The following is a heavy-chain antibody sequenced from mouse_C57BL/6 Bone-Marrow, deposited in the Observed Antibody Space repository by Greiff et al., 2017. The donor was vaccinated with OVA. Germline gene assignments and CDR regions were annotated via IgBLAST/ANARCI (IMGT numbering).Heavy chain of an antibody. CDR3: ARSRAYYSFDY. CDR1: GYTFTSYW. CDR2: IHPNSGST. D-gene: IGHD3-3*01. J-gene: IGHJ2*01. V-gene: IGHV1-64*01. Sequence: VKLQQSGAELVKPGASVKLSCKASGYTFTSYWMHWVKQRPGQGLEWIGMIHPNSGSTNYNEKFKSKATLTVDKSSSTAYMQLSSLTSEDSAVYYCARSRAYYSFDYWGQGTTLTVSS.